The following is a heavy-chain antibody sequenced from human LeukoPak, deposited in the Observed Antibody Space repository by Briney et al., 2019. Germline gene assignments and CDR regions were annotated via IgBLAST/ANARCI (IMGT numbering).Heavy chain of an antibody. CDR3: ARRSTKENGFDF. CDR2: IYYSGTT. CDR1: GGSISSYY. D-gene: IGHD1-1*01. V-gene: IGHV4-39*01. Sequence: SETLSLTCTVSGGSISSYYWGWIRQPLGEGLEWIGTIYYSGTTYYNPSLGSRVTISLDTSKNQFSLKLTSVTAADTAVYYCARRSTKENGFDFWGQGTLVTVSS. J-gene: IGHJ4*02.